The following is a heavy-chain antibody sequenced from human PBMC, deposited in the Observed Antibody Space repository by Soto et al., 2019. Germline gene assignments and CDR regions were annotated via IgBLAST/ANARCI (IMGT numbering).Heavy chain of an antibody. J-gene: IGHJ4*02. CDR3: AHRVLRTVFGVVTTTAIYFDF. Sequence: QITLNESGPTVVRPTETLTLTCRFSGFSLTTSGVGVGWIRQSPGKAPEWLALIYWDDDKRYSASLKSRLTIPKDTSKIQVVLTVSDLDPTDTATYYCAHRVLRTVFGVVTTTAIYFDFWGQGTPVAVSS. D-gene: IGHD3-3*01. V-gene: IGHV2-5*02. CDR2: IYWDDDK. CDR1: GFSLTTSGVG.